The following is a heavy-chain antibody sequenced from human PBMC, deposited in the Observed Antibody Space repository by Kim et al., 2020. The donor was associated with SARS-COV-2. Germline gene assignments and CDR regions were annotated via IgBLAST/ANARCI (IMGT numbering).Heavy chain of an antibody. D-gene: IGHD6-13*01. CDR2: IGTAGDP. V-gene: IGHV3-13*05. J-gene: IGHJ6*02. CDR3: ARGGIAAAGIDYYYGMDV. CDR1: GFTFSSYD. Sequence: GGSLRLSCAASGFTFSSYDMHWVRQATGKGLEWVSAIGTAGDPYYPGSVKGRFTISRENAKNSLYLQMNSLRAADTAVYYCARGGIAAAGIDYYYGMDVWGQGTTVTVSS.